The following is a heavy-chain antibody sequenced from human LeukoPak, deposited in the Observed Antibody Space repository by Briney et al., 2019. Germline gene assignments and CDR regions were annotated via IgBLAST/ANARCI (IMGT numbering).Heavy chain of an antibody. CDR1: GFTFSSYA. CDR2: ISGSGGKT. J-gene: IGHJ4*02. V-gene: IGHV3-23*01. CDR3: AKYSSSYSFDY. D-gene: IGHD6-6*01. Sequence: GGSLRLSCAASGFTFSSYAMSWVRQAPGKGLEWVSAISGSGGKTYNADSVKGRFTISRDNSKNTLYLQMNSLRAEDTAVYYCAKYSSSYSFDYWGQGTLVTVSS.